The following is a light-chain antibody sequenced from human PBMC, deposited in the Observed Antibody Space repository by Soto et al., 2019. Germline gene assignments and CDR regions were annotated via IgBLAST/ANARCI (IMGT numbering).Light chain of an antibody. CDR3: CSYAGTGTWV. CDR1: SSDVGSYNL. J-gene: IGLJ3*02. Sequence: QSALTQPASVSGSPGQSITISCTGTSSDVGSYNLVSWYQQHPVIAPKLIIYEATKRPSGVSNRFSGSKSGNTASLTISGLQAEDEADYYCCSYAGTGTWVFGGGTKLTVL. CDR2: EAT. V-gene: IGLV2-23*01.